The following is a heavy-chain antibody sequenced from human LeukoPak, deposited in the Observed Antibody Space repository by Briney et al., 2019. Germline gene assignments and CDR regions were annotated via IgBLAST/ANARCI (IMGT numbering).Heavy chain of an antibody. Sequence: SETLSLTCTVSGGSISSYYWSWIQQPAGKGLEWIGRIYTSGSTNYNPSLKSRVTMSVDTSKNQFSLKLSSVTAADTAVYYCARESGDCSSTSCYRDYYYYYYMDVWGKGTTVTISS. CDR3: ARESGDCSSTSCYRDYYYYYYMDV. CDR1: GGSISSYY. V-gene: IGHV4-4*07. D-gene: IGHD2-2*01. J-gene: IGHJ6*03. CDR2: IYTSGST.